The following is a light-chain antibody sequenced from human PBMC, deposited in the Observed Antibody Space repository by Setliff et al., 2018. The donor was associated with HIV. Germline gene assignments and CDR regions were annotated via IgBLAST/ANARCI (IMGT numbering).Light chain of an antibody. Sequence: DIQMTQSPSTLSASVGDRVTITCRASQSISIWLAWYQQKPGKAPKLLIYKASNLESGVPSRFGGSGSGTEFTLTISSLQPDDFATYYCQQYNAYSWTFGQGTKVDIK. V-gene: IGKV1-5*03. CDR2: KAS. CDR1: QSISIW. CDR3: QQYNAYSWT. J-gene: IGKJ1*01.